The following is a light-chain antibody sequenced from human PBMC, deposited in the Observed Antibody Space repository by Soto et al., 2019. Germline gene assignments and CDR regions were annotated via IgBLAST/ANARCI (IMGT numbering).Light chain of an antibody. Sequence: IQMAQSASILSASVGDRVTITCRASQSVRSWLVWYHQKPGKAPNLLIYDADSLESGVPSRFSGRRSGTEFTLTIAGLQPEDFATYYCQQYESYSPLTFGGGTKVDI. CDR2: DAD. V-gene: IGKV1-5*01. CDR1: QSVRSW. J-gene: IGKJ4*01. CDR3: QQYESYSPLT.